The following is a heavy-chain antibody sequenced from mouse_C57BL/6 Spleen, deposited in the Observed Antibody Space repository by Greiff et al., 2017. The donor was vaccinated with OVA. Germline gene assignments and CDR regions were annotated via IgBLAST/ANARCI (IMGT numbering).Heavy chain of an antibody. Sequence: QVQLQQSGAELVKPGASVKISCKASGYAFSSYWMNWVKQRPGKGLEWIGQIYPGDGDTNYNGKFKGKATLTADKSSSTAYMQLSSLTAEDSAVYFCANYDYDGYYFDYWGQGTTLTVSS. CDR3: ANYDYDGYYFDY. J-gene: IGHJ2*01. D-gene: IGHD2-4*01. CDR2: IYPGDGDT. CDR1: GYAFSSYW. V-gene: IGHV1-80*01.